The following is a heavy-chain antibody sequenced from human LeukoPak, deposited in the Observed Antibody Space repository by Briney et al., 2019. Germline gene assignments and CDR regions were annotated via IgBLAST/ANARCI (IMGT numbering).Heavy chain of an antibody. Sequence: PGRSLRLSCAASGFTFSSYAMHWVRQAPGKGLEWVAVISYDGSNKYYADSVKGRFTISRDNSKNTLYLQMNSLRAEDTAVYYCARERVPSRYFDSWGQGTLVTVSS. CDR3: ARERVPSRYFDS. CDR2: ISYDGSNK. CDR1: GFTFSSYA. V-gene: IGHV3-30-3*01. J-gene: IGHJ4*02.